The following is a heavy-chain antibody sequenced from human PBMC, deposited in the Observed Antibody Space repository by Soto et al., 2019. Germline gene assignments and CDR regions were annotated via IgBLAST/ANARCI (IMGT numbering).Heavy chain of an antibody. CDR1: GGSISSLGYY. D-gene: IGHD1-26*01. CDR3: AARGSYFTY. J-gene: IGHJ4*02. CDR2: ILSTGSS. V-gene: IGHV4-31*03. Sequence: SETLSLTCSVSGGSISSLGYYWSWIRRHPGKGLEWIGSILSTGSSHSNPSLKSRVTMSLDTSQNQLSLRVTSVTAADTAVYFCAARGSYFTYWGQGALVTVSS.